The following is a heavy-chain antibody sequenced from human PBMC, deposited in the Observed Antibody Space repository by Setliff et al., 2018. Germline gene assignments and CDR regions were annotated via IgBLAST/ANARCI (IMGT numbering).Heavy chain of an antibody. CDR3: ARVLFHCSSTSCYLDAFDI. Sequence: ASVKVSCKASGYTFTSYAMHWVRQAPGQRLEWMGWINAGNGNTKYSQKFQGRVTITRDTSASTAYMELRSLRSDDTAVYYCARVLFHCSSTSCYLDAFDIWGKGTTVTVSS. V-gene: IGHV1-3*01. D-gene: IGHD2-2*01. J-gene: IGHJ3*02. CDR2: INAGNGNT. CDR1: GYTFTSYA.